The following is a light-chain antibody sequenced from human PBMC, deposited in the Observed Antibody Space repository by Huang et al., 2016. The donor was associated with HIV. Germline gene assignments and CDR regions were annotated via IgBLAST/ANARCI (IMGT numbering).Light chain of an antibody. CDR1: QSVSSN. CDR3: QQYNNWPPEIT. V-gene: IGKV3-15*01. Sequence: EIVMTQSPATLSVSPGERATLSCRASQSVSSNLAWYQQKPGQAPRLLIYGASRATCIPARFSGSGSGTEFTLTISSLQSEDFAVYYCQQYNNWPPEITFGQGTRLEIK. CDR2: GAS. J-gene: IGKJ5*01.